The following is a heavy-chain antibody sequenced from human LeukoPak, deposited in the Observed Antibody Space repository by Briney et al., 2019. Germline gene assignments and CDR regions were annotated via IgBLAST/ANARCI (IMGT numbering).Heavy chain of an antibody. CDR3: ARDRRELLWFGELQYYYYYYMDV. CDR2: IYYSGST. J-gene: IGHJ6*03. V-gene: IGHV4-39*07. D-gene: IGHD3-10*01. CDR1: GGSISSSSYY. Sequence: SETLSLTCTVSGGSISSSSYYWGWIRQPPGKGLEWIGSIYYSGSTHYNPSHKSRVTISVDTSKNQFSLKLSSVTAADTAVYYCARDRRELLWFGELQYYYYYYMDVWGKGTTVTVSS.